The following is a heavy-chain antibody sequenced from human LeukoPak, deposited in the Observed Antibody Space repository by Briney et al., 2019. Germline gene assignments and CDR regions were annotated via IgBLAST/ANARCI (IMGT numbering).Heavy chain of an antibody. J-gene: IGHJ4*02. CDR2: ISYDGSNK. D-gene: IGHD1-1*01. CDR3: AKGRDAGPASLVDY. V-gene: IGHV3-30-3*01. CDR1: GFTFSSYA. Sequence: GGSLRLSCAASGFTFSSYAMHWVRQAPGKGLEWVAVISYDGSNKYYADSVKGRFTISRANSKNTLYLQMNSLRAEDTAVYYCAKGRDAGPASLVDYWGQGTLVTVSS.